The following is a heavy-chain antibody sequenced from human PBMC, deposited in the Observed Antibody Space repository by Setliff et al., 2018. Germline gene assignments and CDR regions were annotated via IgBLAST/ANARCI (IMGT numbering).Heavy chain of an antibody. CDR2: SIPILKTA. J-gene: IGHJ4*02. D-gene: IGHD3-3*01. CDR1: GNTFSASG. V-gene: IGHV1-69*11. Sequence: SVKVSCKASGNTFSASGITWVRQAPGEGLEWVGRSIPILKTANYAQKFQGRVTLSVDDSATTAYMDLRSLKLEDTAVYFCARELRSPFWHIDSWGQGTLVTVSS. CDR3: ARELRSPFWHIDS.